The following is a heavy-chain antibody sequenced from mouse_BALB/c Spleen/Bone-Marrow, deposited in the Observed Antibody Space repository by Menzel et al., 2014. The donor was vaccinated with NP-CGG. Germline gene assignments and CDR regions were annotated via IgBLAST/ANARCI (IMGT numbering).Heavy chain of an antibody. CDR2: VDPETGGT. CDR1: GYTFTDYE. V-gene: IGHV1-15*01. J-gene: IGHJ3*01. Sequence: QVQLQQSGAELVRPGASVTLSCKASGYTFTDYEMHWMKQTPVHGLEWIGDVDPETGGTAYNQKFKGKATLTADESSSTAYMELRSLTSEDSAVYYCASCFSYSWFAYWGQGTLVTVSA. CDR3: ASCFSYSWFAY. D-gene: IGHD2-12*01.